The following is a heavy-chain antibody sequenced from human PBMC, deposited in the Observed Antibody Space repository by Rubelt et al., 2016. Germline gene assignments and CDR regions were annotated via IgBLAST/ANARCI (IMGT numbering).Heavy chain of an antibody. V-gene: IGHV4-39*01. D-gene: IGHD4/OR15-4a*01. CDR3: SVLPDFDY. CDR1: GASFSSSGCY. Sequence: QLQVQESGPGLVKPSETLSLTCTVSGASFSSSGCYWGWIRQPPGKGLEWIGTVYYTGTTSYNPSLKSRVTISIDTSKNQFSLNLNSVTAADTAVYYCSVLPDFDYWGQGTLVTVSS. J-gene: IGHJ4*02. CDR2: VYYTGTT.